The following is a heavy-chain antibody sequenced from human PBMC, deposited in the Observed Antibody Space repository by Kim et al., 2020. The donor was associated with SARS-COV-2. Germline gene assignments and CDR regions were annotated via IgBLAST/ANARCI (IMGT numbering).Heavy chain of an antibody. CDR2: LHHDGAT. CDR1: GGSIISGAHN. V-gene: IGHV4-39*01. J-gene: IGHJ5*01. D-gene: IGHD3-3*01. CDR3: ARRNKVPGFWSAYADS. Sequence: PSETLSLTCTVSGGSIISGAHNWDWIRQPPGKGLEWIGSLHHDGATYYNPSVKCRVTMSVDTSKDLFSLKLKFVTAADTAVYYCARRNKVPGFWSAYADSWGQGILVTVSS.